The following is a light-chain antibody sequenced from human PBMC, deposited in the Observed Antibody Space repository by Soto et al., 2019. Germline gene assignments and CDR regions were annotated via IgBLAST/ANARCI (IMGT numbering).Light chain of an antibody. J-gene: IGKJ1*01. CDR2: LTS. CDR3: HQRQSWPRT. V-gene: IGKV3-11*01. CDR1: QAVNTR. Sequence: ESVLTQSPATLSSFPGERVTLSGMASQAVNTRLAWYQHKPGQAPRLLIYLTSNRAAGIPARFSGSGSETDFTLTISDVEPEDFAVYYCHQRQSWPRTFGQGTKVDIK.